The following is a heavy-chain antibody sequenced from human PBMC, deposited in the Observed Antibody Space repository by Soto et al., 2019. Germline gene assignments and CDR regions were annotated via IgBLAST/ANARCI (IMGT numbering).Heavy chain of an antibody. CDR2: VYYRGRS. J-gene: IGHJ4*02. D-gene: IGHD4-17*01. Sequence: SETLSLTCTVSGGSVTNSSYYWGWIRQSPGKGLEWIGSVYYRGRSYSKSSVKSRVTISVDTSKNRFSLSLNSVTASDTAVYFCVSQRTTVPTQAYVDDWGPGALVTVS. CDR1: GGSVTNSSYY. CDR3: VSQRTTVPTQAYVDD. V-gene: IGHV4-39*01.